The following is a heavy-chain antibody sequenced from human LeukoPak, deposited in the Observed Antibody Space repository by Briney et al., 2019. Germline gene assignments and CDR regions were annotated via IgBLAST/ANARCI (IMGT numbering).Heavy chain of an antibody. CDR3: ARASDGWSIDY. J-gene: IGHJ4*02. CDR2: VTYDGSTT. V-gene: IGHV3-74*01. CDR1: GFSFTSFW. D-gene: IGHD5-24*01. Sequence: GGSLRLSCAASGFSFTSFWIHCARQVPGKGLAWVSYVTYDGSTTIYADSVKGRFTISRDNAYNTVYLQMNSLRAEDTAIYYCARASDGWSIDYWGQGTLVTVSS.